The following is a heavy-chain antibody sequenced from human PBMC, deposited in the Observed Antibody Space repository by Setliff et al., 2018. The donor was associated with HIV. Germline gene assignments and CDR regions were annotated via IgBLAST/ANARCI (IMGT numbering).Heavy chain of an antibody. CDR3: ARGVHCTSTTCYPSFYFDN. Sequence: PSETLSLTCAVSGYSISSGHYWGWIRQSPGKGLEWIASIHHSGNTYHNPSLKSRVTMSVDTSKNQVSLKLTSVTAEDTAVFYCARGVHCTSTTCYPSFYFDNWGQGIMVTVSS. CDR1: GYSISSGHY. J-gene: IGHJ4*02. D-gene: IGHD2-2*01. V-gene: IGHV4-38-2*01. CDR2: IHHSGNT.